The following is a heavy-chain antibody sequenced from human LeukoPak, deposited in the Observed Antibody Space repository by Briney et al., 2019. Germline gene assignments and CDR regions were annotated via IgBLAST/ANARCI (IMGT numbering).Heavy chain of an antibody. CDR2: IYPGDSDT. CDR3: ARGGYYYDSSDHFAENFDY. CDR1: GYSFTSYW. Sequence: GESLKISCKGSGYSFTSYWIGWVRQMPGKGLEWMGIIYPGDSDTRYSPSFQGQVTISADKSISTAYLQWSSLKASDTAMYYCARGGYYYDSSDHFAENFDYWGQGTLVTVSS. V-gene: IGHV5-51*01. D-gene: IGHD3-22*01. J-gene: IGHJ4*02.